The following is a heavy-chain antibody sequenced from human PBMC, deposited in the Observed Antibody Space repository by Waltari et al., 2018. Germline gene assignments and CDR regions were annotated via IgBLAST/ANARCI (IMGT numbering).Heavy chain of an antibody. V-gene: IGHV3-30*18. CDR1: GFIFNNYG. CDR2: ISYDGTNK. J-gene: IGHJ6*02. D-gene: IGHD5-18*01. Sequence: QEQLVESGGGVVQPGRSLRLSCEASGFIFNNYGLHWVRQAPGKGLEWVGVISYDGTNKFYADSVKGRFTISRDNSKHILYLHMDSLRTEDTAVYHCAKANLIQDYFYYFGMDVWGQGTTVTVSS. CDR3: AKANLIQDYFYYFGMDV.